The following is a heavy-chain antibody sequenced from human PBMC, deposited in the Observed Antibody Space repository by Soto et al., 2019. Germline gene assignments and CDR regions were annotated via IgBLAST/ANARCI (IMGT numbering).Heavy chain of an antibody. D-gene: IGHD3-10*01. CDR3: ARLVYDTRLNYMYFDF. CDR1: GISISSGNW. J-gene: IGHJ4*02. CDR2: IFHDGTA. Sequence: SETLSLTCAVPGISISSGNWWTWVRQTPQRGLEYIGEIFHDGTANYYPSFERRVAISVDTSKNQFSLKLTSVTAADTAIYFCARLVYDTRLNYMYFDFWGQGALVTVSS. V-gene: IGHV4-4*02.